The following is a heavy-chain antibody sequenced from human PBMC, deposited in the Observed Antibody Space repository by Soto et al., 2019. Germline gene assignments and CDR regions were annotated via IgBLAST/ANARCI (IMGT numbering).Heavy chain of an antibody. CDR3: ARAPYRNYYGSGIYDY. V-gene: IGHV4-34*01. CDR1: GGSFSGYY. CDR2: INHSGST. D-gene: IGHD3-10*01. J-gene: IGHJ4*02. Sequence: SETLSLTCAVYGGSFSGYYWSWIRQPPGKGLEWIGEINHSGSTNYSPSLKSRVTISVDTSKNQFSLKLSSVTAADTAVYYCARAPYRNYYGSGIYDYWGQGTLVTVSS.